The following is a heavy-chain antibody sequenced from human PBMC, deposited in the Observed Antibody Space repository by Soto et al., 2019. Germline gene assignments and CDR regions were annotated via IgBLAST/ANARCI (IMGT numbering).Heavy chain of an antibody. CDR3: ARANTWVTGRVGTH. Sequence: QIHLEQSRIEMKEPGTSLKISCATSGYSFTNYGISWVRQAHGQGLEWMGWISGYNGNTKYAQSFHDRVVMTADKFTSTGYLEMRNLRSNDTAVYYCARANTWVTGRVGTHWGQGTKVTVSS. CDR1: GYSFTNYG. D-gene: IGHD1-1*01. J-gene: IGHJ4*02. CDR2: ISGYNGNT. V-gene: IGHV1-18*01.